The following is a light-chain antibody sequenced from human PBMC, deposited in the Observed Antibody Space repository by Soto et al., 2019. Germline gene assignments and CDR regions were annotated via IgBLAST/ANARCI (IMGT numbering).Light chain of an antibody. Sequence: QTVVTQEPSLTVSPGETVTLTCASSTGAVTSGSYPTWFQQKPGQAPRPLIYTTTNRHSWTPDRFSGSLLGGKAVLTLSGVQPEDEADYYCLLYSGGGYVFGTGTKLTV. V-gene: IGLV7-43*01. J-gene: IGLJ1*01. CDR2: TTT. CDR1: TGAVTSGSY. CDR3: LLYSGGGYV.